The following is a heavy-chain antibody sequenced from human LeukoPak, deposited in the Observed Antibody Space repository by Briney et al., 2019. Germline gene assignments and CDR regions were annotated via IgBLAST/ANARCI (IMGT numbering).Heavy chain of an antibody. CDR3: ARDWELSRDY. J-gene: IGHJ4*02. Sequence: WVANINGGGSAEYYAESVKGRFTISRDNAKNSVHLQMNSLRAEDTAVYYCARDWELSRDYWGQGTLVTVSS. D-gene: IGHD1-7*01. V-gene: IGHV3-7*01. CDR2: INGGGSAE.